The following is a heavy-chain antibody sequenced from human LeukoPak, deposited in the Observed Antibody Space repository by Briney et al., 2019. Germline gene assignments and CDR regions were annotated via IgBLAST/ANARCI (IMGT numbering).Heavy chain of an antibody. Sequence: PSETLSLTCSVSGGSIRNYFWSWIRQPAGKGLEWIGRIYTSGSTDYNPSLKSRVTISVDTSKNQFSLKLSSVTAADTAVYYCARHNHYDRSGYYYLDYWGQGTLVTVSS. D-gene: IGHD3-22*01. J-gene: IGHJ4*02. CDR3: ARHNHYDRSGYYYLDY. V-gene: IGHV4-4*07. CDR2: IYTSGST. CDR1: GGSIRNYF.